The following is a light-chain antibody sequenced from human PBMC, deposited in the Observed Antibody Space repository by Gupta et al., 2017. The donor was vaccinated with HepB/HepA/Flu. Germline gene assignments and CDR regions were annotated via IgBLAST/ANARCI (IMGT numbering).Light chain of an antibody. CDR1: SSDVGDYNH. Sequence: QSALTQPPSASGSPGQSVTISCTGTSSDVGDYNHVSWYQQHPGNAPKLMISEVSKRPSGVPDRLSGSKSGNTASLTVSWLQAEDEAYYYCTLYSGSNNFKVFGGGTKLTVL. V-gene: IGLV2-8*01. CDR2: EVS. CDR3: TLYSGSNNFKV. J-gene: IGLJ2*01.